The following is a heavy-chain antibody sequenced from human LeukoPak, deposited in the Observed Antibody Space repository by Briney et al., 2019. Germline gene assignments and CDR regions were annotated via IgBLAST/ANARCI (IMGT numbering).Heavy chain of an antibody. D-gene: IGHD3-22*01. J-gene: IGHJ4*02. Sequence: PGGSLRLSCAASGFTFSSYWMSWVRQAPGKGLEWVANIKEDGSGEQYADSVKGRFTISRDNAKNSLYLQMNSLRAEDTAVYYCARVYYDSSGYYPYMYWGQGTLVTVSS. V-gene: IGHV3-7*01. CDR3: ARVYYDSSGYYPYMY. CDR2: IKEDGSGE. CDR1: GFTFSSYW.